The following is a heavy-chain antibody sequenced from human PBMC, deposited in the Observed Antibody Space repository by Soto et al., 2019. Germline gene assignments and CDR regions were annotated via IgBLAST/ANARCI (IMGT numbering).Heavy chain of an antibody. CDR2: INHSGST. Sequence: ETLSLTCAVYGGSFIGYYWSWSLQPPGKGLEWIGEINHSGSTNYNPSLKSRVTISVDTSKNQFSLKLSSVTAADTAVYYCARGYGRSFDCWGQGTLVTVSS. CDR3: ARGYGRSFDC. CDR1: GGSFIGYY. J-gene: IGHJ4*01. V-gene: IGHV4-34*01. D-gene: IGHD3-10*01.